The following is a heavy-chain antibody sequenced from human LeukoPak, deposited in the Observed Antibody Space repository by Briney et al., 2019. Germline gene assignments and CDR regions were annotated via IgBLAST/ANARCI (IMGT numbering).Heavy chain of an antibody. CDR1: GFTFRTYA. V-gene: IGHV3-23*01. CDR2: ISDSGDGT. CDR3: AKDKAPGSWHTPSDF. J-gene: IGHJ4*02. Sequence: GGSLRLSCAASGFTFRTYAMGWVRQAPGTGLEWVSGISDSGDGTYYAESVKGRFTISRDNSKNTVFLQMNSLRADDTAKYYCAKDKAPGSWHTPSDFWGQGTLVTVSS. D-gene: IGHD6-13*01.